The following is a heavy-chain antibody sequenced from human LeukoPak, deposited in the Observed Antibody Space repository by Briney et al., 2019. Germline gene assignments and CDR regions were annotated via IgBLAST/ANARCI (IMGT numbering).Heavy chain of an antibody. D-gene: IGHD6-13*01. V-gene: IGHV6-1*01. Sequence: SQTLSLTCAISGDSVSSNSVAWNWIRQSPSRGLEWLGRTYYRSKWYKNYAVSVRSRITITPDTSKNQFSLQLNSVTPEDTAVYYCASLSSSPDASDIWGQGTMVTVSS. J-gene: IGHJ3*02. CDR1: GDSVSSNSVA. CDR2: TYYRSKWYK. CDR3: ASLSSSPDASDI.